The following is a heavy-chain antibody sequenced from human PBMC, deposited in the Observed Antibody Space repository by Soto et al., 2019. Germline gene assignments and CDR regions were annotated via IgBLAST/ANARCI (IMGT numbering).Heavy chain of an antibody. V-gene: IGHV3-23*01. CDR2: ISGSGGST. D-gene: IGHD1-26*01. Sequence: PGGSLRLSCAASGFTFSSYAMTWVRQAPGKGLEWVSAISGSGGSTYYADSVKGRFTISRDNSKNRLYLQINCQRAEDTTVYYCAKNPTLSGSNRQFVYWDPETLVTVSS. CDR3: AKNPTLSGSNRQFVY. J-gene: IGHJ4*02. CDR1: GFTFSSYA.